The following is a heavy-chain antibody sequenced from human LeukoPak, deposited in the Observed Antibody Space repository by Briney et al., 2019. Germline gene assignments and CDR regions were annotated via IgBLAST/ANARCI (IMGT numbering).Heavy chain of an antibody. CDR3: ARDRDNGDKMGPDDVWYFDL. D-gene: IGHD4-23*01. J-gene: IGHJ2*01. CDR2: INPSGGST. Sequence: ASVKVSCKAFGYTFTRYYMHWVRQAPGQGPEWMGVINPSGGSTIYAQKFQGRVTLTRDLSTNTDYLELRSLRSEDTAVYYCARDRDNGDKMGPDDVWYFDLWGRGTLVTVSS. CDR1: GYTFTRYY. V-gene: IGHV1-46*01.